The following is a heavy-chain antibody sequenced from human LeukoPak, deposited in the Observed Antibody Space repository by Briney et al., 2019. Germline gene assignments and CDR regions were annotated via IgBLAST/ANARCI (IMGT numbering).Heavy chain of an antibody. CDR3: ARDMGDYGFYYYYYMDV. CDR1: GFTFSSYW. J-gene: IGHJ6*03. CDR2: IKQDGSEK. V-gene: IGHV3-7*01. D-gene: IGHD4-17*01. Sequence: GGSLRLSCAASGFTFSSYWMSWVRQAPGKGLEWVASIKQDGSEKYYVDSVKGRFTISRDNAKNSLYLQMNSLRAEDTAVYYCARDMGDYGFYYYYYMDVWGKGTTVTISS.